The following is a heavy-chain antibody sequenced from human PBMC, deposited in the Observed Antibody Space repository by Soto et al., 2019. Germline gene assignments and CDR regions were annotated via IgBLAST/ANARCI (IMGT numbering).Heavy chain of an antibody. CDR3: ARAASFYDDNTGYYHFDY. J-gene: IGHJ4*02. D-gene: IGHD3-22*01. CDR1: GGSINSGGFY. V-gene: IGHV4-31*03. CDR2: IYYSGST. Sequence: SETLSLTCTVSGGSINSGGFYWSWIRQHPGKGLEWIGYIYYSGSTYYNPSLKSRVIISVDTSKNQFSLRLRSVTAADTAVYYCARAASFYDDNTGYYHFDYWGQGSLVTVS.